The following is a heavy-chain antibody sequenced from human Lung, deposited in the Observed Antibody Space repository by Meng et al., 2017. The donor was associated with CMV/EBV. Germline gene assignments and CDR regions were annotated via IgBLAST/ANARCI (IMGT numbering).Heavy chain of an antibody. CDR3: ARPIGPSRDYYYGMDV. J-gene: IGHJ6*02. CDR2: INPNSGGT. CDR1: GYTFTDYY. D-gene: IGHD2/OR15-2a*01. V-gene: IGHV1-2*02. Sequence: ASXXXSCXASGYTFTDYYMHWVRQAPGQGLEWMGWINPNSGGTNYAQKFQGRVAMTRDTSISTAYMELSRPRSDDTAVYYCARPIGPSRDYYYGMDVWGQGXTVTVSS.